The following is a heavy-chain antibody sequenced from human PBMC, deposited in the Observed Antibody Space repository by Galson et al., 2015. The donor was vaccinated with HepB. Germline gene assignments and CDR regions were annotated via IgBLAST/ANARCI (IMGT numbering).Heavy chain of an antibody. CDR2: ISYDGSNN. Sequence: PLRLAGAASGYTFRSSVMHWVGQAPGKGLEWVAVISYDGSNNYYADSVKGRFTISRDNSKNTLYLQMNSLRAEDTAVYYCAKLYCSGGSCYYYYYYGIDVWGQGTTVTISS. V-gene: IGHV3-30*18. CDR1: GYTFRSSV. CDR3: AKLYCSGGSCYYYYYYGIDV. J-gene: IGHJ6*02. D-gene: IGHD2-15*01.